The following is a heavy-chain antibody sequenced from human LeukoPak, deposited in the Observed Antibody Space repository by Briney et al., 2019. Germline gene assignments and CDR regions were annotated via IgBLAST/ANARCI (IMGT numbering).Heavy chain of an antibody. D-gene: IGHD3-22*01. J-gene: IGHJ4*02. CDR1: GFTFSSHS. Sequence: GGSLRLSCAASGFTFSSHSMNWVRQAPGKGLEWVSYISSSSSTIYYADSVKGRFTISRDNAKNSLYRQMNSLRDEDTAVYYCARDRLTYYYDSSGYYLGGEFDYWGQGTLVTVSS. V-gene: IGHV3-48*02. CDR2: ISSSSSTI. CDR3: ARDRLTYYYDSSGYYLGGEFDY.